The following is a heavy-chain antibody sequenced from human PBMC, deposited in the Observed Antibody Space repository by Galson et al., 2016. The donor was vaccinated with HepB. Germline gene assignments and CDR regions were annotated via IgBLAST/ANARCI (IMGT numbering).Heavy chain of an antibody. CDR3: ATSTGDFPSHGALDI. CDR2: IDPTDSYT. D-gene: IGHD4-17*01. CDR1: GFSFTSFW. Sequence: QSGAEVKKPGESLRISCKGSGFSFTSFWITWVHQMPGKGLEWMGKIDPTDSYTNYSPSFQGHVTISADKSISTAYLQWNSLKAPDTAMYFCATSTGDFPSHGALDIWGQGTMVTVSS. V-gene: IGHV5-10-1*01. J-gene: IGHJ3*02.